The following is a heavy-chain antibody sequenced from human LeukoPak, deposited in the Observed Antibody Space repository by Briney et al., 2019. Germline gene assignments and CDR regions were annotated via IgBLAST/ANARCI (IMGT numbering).Heavy chain of an antibody. Sequence: GASVKVSCTASGYTFTGYYMHWVRQAPGQGLEWMGWINPNSGGTNYAQKFQGWVTMTRDTSISTAYMELSRLRSDDTAVYYCARDRPTGYCSGGSCYYYYYGMDVWGQGTTVTVSS. V-gene: IGHV1-2*04. CDR2: INPNSGGT. CDR1: GYTFTGYY. D-gene: IGHD2-15*01. J-gene: IGHJ6*02. CDR3: ARDRPTGYCSGGSCYYYYYGMDV.